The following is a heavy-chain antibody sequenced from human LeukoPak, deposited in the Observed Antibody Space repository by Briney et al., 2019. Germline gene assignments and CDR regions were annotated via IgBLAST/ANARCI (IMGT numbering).Heavy chain of an antibody. CDR3: ARVWYSSGYYYPGGNYYYYYMDV. J-gene: IGHJ6*03. CDR1: GYTFTSYD. V-gene: IGHV1-8*03. CDR2: MNPNSGST. D-gene: IGHD3-22*01. Sequence: ASVKVSCKASGYTFTSYDITWVRQATGQGLEWMGWMNPNSGSTGYAQKFQGRVTITRNTSISTAYMELSSLRSEDTAVYYCARVWYSSGYYYPGGNYYYYYMDVWGKGTTVTVSS.